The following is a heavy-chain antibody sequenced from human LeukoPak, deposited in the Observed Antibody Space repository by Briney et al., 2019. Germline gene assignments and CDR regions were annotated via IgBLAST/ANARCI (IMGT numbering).Heavy chain of an antibody. D-gene: IGHD5-24*01. CDR2: IYYSGST. CDR1: GGSISSHY. Sequence: SETLSLTCTVSGGSISSHYWGWIRQPPGKGLEWIGYIYYSGSTNYNPSLKSRVTISVDTSKNQFSLKLSSVTAADTAVYYCARRFQQMATMAYFDYWGQGTLVTVSS. J-gene: IGHJ4*02. CDR3: ARRFQQMATMAYFDY. V-gene: IGHV4-59*11.